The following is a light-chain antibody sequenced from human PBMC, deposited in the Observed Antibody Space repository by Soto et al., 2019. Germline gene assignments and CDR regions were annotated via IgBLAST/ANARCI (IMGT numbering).Light chain of an antibody. J-gene: IGLJ3*02. V-gene: IGLV6-57*01. CDR3: QSYDATNQV. Sequence: NFMLTQPHSVSDSPGKTVIISCTRSSGSIASNYVHWYQQRPGSSPTTVIYEDNQRPSGVPDRFSGSIDSSSNSASLTISGLETEDEADYYCQSYDATNQVFGGGTKLTVL. CDR1: SGSIASNY. CDR2: EDN.